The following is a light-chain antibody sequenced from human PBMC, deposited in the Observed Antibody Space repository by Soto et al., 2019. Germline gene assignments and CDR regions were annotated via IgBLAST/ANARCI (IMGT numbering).Light chain of an antibody. V-gene: IGLV2-8*01. J-gene: IGLJ2*01. Sequence: QPVLTQPPSASGSLGQSVTISCTGTSSDIGLYNYVSWYQHHPGKAPKLMIYEVTKRPSGVPYRFSGSKSGNTASLTVSGLQPEDEADYYCTSYAGGNSVLFGGGTKLTVL. CDR3: TSYAGGNSVL. CDR2: EVT. CDR1: SSDIGLYNY.